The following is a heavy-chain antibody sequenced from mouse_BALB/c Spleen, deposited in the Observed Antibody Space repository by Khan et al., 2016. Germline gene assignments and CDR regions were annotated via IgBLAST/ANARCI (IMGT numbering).Heavy chain of an antibody. CDR2: IDPANGNT. J-gene: IGHJ1*01. V-gene: IGHV14-3*02. CDR1: GFNIKDTY. CDR3: SRWGVPNYFYFDG. Sequence: VRLQQSGAELVKPGASVKLSCTASGFNIKDTYIHWLKQRPEQGLEWIGRIDPANGNTKYDPKFQGKAPITAETSSNTSYLHLSSLTTEDTDVYYCSRWGVPNYFYFDGWGAGTTVTVSS.